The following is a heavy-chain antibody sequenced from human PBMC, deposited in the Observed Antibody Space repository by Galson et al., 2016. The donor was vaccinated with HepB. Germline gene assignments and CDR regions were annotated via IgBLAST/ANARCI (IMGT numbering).Heavy chain of an antibody. D-gene: IGHD3-3*01. Sequence: SLRLSCAASGFMFSSYAMAWVRQAPGKGLEWVSTISGSGGNTFYPDSVKGRFTISRDNSLNTVSLRISSLRAEDTAVYFCARARGFYEAFNIWGPGTAVTVSS. CDR2: ISGSGGNT. V-gene: IGHV3-23*01. CDR1: GFMFSSYA. J-gene: IGHJ3*02. CDR3: ARARGFYEAFNI.